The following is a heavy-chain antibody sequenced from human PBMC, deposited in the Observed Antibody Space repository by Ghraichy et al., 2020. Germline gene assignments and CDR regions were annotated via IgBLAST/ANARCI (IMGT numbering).Heavy chain of an antibody. D-gene: IGHD3-10*01. CDR1: GYTFTGYY. J-gene: IGHJ5*02. CDR2: INPNSGGT. V-gene: IGHV1-2*02. Sequence: ASVKVSCKASGYTFTGYYMHWVRQAPGQGLEWMGWINPNSGGTNYAQKFQGRVTMTRDTSISTAYMELSRLRSDDTAVYYCARHFLGRMVRGVPWGWFDPWGQGTLVTVSS. CDR3: ARHFLGRMVRGVPWGWFDP.